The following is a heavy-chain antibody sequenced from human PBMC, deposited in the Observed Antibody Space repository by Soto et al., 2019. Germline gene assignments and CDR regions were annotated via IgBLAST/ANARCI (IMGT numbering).Heavy chain of an antibody. V-gene: IGHV1-69*01. CDR2: IIPIFGTA. Sequence: QVQLVQSGAEVQKPGSSVKVSCKASGGTFSSYAISWVRQAPGQGLEWMGGIIPIFGTANYAQKFQGRVTITADESTSTAYMELSSLRSEDTAVYYCARGSLLWFGDLPGAYYYYGMDVWGQGTTVTVSS. J-gene: IGHJ6*02. CDR1: GGTFSSYA. D-gene: IGHD3-10*01. CDR3: ARGSLLWFGDLPGAYYYYGMDV.